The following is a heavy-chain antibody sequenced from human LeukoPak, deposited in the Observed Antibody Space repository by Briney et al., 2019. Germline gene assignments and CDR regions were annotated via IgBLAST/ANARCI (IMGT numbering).Heavy chain of an antibody. Sequence: GSSVKVSCKASGGTFSSYATSWVRQAPGQGLEWMGGIIPIFGTTNYAQKFQGRVTITADESTSTAYMELSSLRSEDTAVYYCARDDEGIAAGDDAFGIWGQGTMVTVSS. V-gene: IGHV1-69*01. CDR1: GGTFSSYA. J-gene: IGHJ3*02. D-gene: IGHD6-13*01. CDR3: ARDDEGIAAGDDAFGI. CDR2: IIPIFGTT.